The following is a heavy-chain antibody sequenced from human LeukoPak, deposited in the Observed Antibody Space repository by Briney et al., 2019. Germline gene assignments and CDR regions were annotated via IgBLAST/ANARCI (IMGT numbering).Heavy chain of an antibody. CDR2: ISSSSSTI. Sequence: GGSLRLSCAASGFTFSSYNMNWVRQAPGKGLEWVSYISSSSSTIYYADSVKGRFTISRDNAKNSLYLQMNSLRDEDTAVYYCARVSGYYYYYGMDVWGQGTTVTVSS. V-gene: IGHV3-48*02. J-gene: IGHJ6*02. CDR1: GFTFSSYN. CDR3: ARVSGYYYYYGMDV. D-gene: IGHD1-26*01.